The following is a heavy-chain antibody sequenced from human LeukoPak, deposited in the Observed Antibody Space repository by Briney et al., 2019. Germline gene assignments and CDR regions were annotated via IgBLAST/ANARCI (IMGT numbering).Heavy chain of an antibody. V-gene: IGHV1-46*01. CDR2: INPSYGST. CDR3: FTGLKDYNGMDV. CDR1: GYTFISYY. Sequence: ASVKVSCKASGYTFISYYIHWVRQAPGQGLEWMGIINPSYGSTTYAQKFQGRVTKVRDTSTSTVYMELSSLRSEDTAVYYCFTGLKDYNGMDVWGQGTTVTVSS. D-gene: IGHD3-10*01. J-gene: IGHJ6*02.